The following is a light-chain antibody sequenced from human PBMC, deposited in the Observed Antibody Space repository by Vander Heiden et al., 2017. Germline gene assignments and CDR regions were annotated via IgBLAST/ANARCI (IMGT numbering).Light chain of an antibody. J-gene: IGKJ1*01. CDR2: AAS. CDR1: QSISSY. V-gene: IGKV1-39*01. Sequence: DSQLTQPPSSLSASVGDRVTITCRASQSISSYLNWYQQKPGKAPKLLIYAASSLQSGVPSRFSGSGSGTDFTLTISSLQPEDFATYYCQQSYSTPVAFGQGTKVEIK. CDR3: QQSYSTPVA.